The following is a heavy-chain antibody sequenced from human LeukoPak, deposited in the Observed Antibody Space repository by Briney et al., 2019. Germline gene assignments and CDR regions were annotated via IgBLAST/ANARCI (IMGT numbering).Heavy chain of an antibody. Sequence: ASVKVSCKASGYTFSSYGISWVRQAPGQGLEWMGWSSTYNSDTKYAQKLQGRVTMTTDTSTNTAYMELRDLRSDDTAVYYCTRLLPSSHHFFDSWGQGTLVTVSS. D-gene: IGHD6-6*01. J-gene: IGHJ4*02. CDR2: SSTYNSDT. V-gene: IGHV1-18*01. CDR1: GYTFSSYG. CDR3: TRLLPSSHHFFDS.